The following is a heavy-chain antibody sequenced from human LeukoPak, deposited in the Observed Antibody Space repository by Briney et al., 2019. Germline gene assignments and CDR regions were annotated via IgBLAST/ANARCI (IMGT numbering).Heavy chain of an antibody. CDR2: IIASSGST. D-gene: IGHD5-12*01. Sequence: GGSLRLSCAPSGFSLSNYAMSWVRQAPGKGLEWVSLIIASSGSTVYADSVKGRFTISRDNSKNTLYLQMNSLRAEDTAVYYSAKGAYDYVEIGYFDHWGQGTLVTVSS. V-gene: IGHV3-23*01. CDR1: GFSLSNYA. CDR3: AKGAYDYVEIGYFDH. J-gene: IGHJ4*02.